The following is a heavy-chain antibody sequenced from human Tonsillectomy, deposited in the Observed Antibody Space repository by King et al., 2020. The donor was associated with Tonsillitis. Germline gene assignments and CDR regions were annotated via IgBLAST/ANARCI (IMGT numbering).Heavy chain of an antibody. CDR3: TTSVDTYYYDSSGYYSFDY. CDR1: GFTFSNAW. V-gene: IGHV3-15*07. Sequence: VQLVESGGGLVKPGGSLRLSCAASGFTFSNAWMNWVRQAPGKGLEWVGRIKSKTDGGTTDYAAPVKGRFTISRDDSKNTLYLQMNSLKTEDTAVYYCTTSVDTYYYDSSGYYSFDYWGQGTLVTVSS. D-gene: IGHD3-22*01. J-gene: IGHJ4*02. CDR2: IKSKTDGGTT.